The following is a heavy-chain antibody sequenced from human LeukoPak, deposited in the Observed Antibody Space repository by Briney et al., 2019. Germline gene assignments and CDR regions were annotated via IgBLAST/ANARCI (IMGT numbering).Heavy chain of an antibody. Sequence: ASVKASCKASGYTFTSYGISWVRQAPGQGLGWMGWISAYDGNTNYAQKLQGRVTMTTDTSTSTAYMELRSLRSDDTAVYYCARDHRYTIFGVVIAFYFDYWGQGTLVTVSS. CDR2: ISAYDGNT. J-gene: IGHJ4*02. CDR1: GYTFTSYG. CDR3: ARDHRYTIFGVVIAFYFDY. D-gene: IGHD3-3*01. V-gene: IGHV1-18*01.